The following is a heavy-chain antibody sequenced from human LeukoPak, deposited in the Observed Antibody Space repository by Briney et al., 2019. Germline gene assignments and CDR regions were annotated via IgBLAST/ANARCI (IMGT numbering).Heavy chain of an antibody. CDR2: IYYSGST. J-gene: IGHJ6*03. CDR1: GGSISSYY. D-gene: IGHD3-3*01. V-gene: IGHV4-59*01. Sequence: SETLSLTCTVSGGSISSYYWSWIRQPPGKGLEWIGYIYYSGSTNYNPSLKSRVTISVDTSKTQFSLKLSSVTAADTAVYYCARGPDFWSGYYTERANYMDVWGKGTTVTVSS. CDR3: ARGPDFWSGYYTERANYMDV.